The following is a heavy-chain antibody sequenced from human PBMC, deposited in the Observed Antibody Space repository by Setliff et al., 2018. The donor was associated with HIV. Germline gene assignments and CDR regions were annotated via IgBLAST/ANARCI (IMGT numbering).Heavy chain of an antibody. CDR3: ASGFGVVYYYYGMDV. J-gene: IGHJ6*02. CDR2: IYSSGST. D-gene: IGHD3-3*01. CDR1: GASISSYY. Sequence: PSETLSLTCTVSGASISSYYWSWIRQPPGKGLEWIGYIYSSGSTNYNPSLKSRVTISVDTSKNQFSLKLSSVTAADTAVYYCASGFGVVYYYYGMDVWGQGTTVTVSS. V-gene: IGHV4-59*08.